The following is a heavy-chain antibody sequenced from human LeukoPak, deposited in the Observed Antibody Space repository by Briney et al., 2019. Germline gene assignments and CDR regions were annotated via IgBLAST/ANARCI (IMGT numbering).Heavy chain of an antibody. CDR1: GGTFISYT. J-gene: IGHJ4*02. Sequence: GASVKVSCKASGGTFISYTISWVRQAPGQGLEWMGRIIPILGIANYAQKFQGRVTITADKSTSTAYMELSSLRSEDTAVYYCARDRADYDSSGYDYWGQGTLVTVSS. CDR2: IIPILGIA. CDR3: ARDRADYDSSGYDY. D-gene: IGHD3-22*01. V-gene: IGHV1-69*04.